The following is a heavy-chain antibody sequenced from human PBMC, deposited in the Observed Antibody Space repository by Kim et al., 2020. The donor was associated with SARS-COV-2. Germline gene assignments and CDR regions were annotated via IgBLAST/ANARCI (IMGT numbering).Heavy chain of an antibody. CDR2: HSGMT. CDR3: ARGAPGH. V-gene: IGHV4-4*06. Sequence: HSGMTNYNPSLKSRVSMSVDTSKNQFSLKLTSVTAADTAVYYCARGAPGHWGQGTLVTVSS. J-gene: IGHJ1*01.